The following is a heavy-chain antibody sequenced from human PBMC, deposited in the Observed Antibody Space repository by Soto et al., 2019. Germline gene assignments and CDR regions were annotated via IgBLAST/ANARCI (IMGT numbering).Heavy chain of an antibody. CDR2: ISSSGSTI. Sequence: GYLRVSWAASGFTFSDYYMSWIRQAPGKGLEWVSYISSSGSTIYYADSVKGRFTISRDNAKNSLYLQMNSLRAEDTAVYYCARGGYSYGYYFDYWGQGALVTVSS. J-gene: IGHJ4*02. D-gene: IGHD5-18*01. CDR1: GFTFSDYY. V-gene: IGHV3-11*01. CDR3: ARGGYSYGYYFDY.